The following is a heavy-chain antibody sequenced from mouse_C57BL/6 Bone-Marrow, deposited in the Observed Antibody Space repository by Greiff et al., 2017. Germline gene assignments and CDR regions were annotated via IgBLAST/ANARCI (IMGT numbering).Heavy chain of an antibody. CDR2: LYPRDGST. Sequence: VQVVESGPELVKPGASVKLSCKASGYTFTSYDINWVKQRPGPGLEWIGWLYPRDGSTKYNEKFKGKATLTVDTSSSTAYMELHSLTSEDSAVYFCARLEFDGSSGDWYFNVWGTGTTVTVSS. CDR3: ARLEFDGSSGDWYFNV. J-gene: IGHJ1*03. D-gene: IGHD1-1*01. CDR1: GYTFTSYD. V-gene: IGHV1-85*01.